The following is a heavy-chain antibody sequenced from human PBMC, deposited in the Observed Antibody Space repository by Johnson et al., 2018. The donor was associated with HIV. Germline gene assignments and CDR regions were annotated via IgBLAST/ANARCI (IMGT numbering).Heavy chain of an antibody. CDR1: GFTFSSYA. D-gene: IGHD2-2*01. CDR3: AREAYGLSQWAFDI. CDR2: ISYDGSNK. Sequence: VQLVESGGGLVKPGGSLRLSCAASGFTFSSYAMHWVRQAPGKGLEWVAVISYDGSNKYYADSVKGRFTISRDNSKNTLYLQMNSLRAEDTALFYCAREAYGLSQWAFDIWGQGTMVTVSS. J-gene: IGHJ3*02. V-gene: IGHV3-30*04.